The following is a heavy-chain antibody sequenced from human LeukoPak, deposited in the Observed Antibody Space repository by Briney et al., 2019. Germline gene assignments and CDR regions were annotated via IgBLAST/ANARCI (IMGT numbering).Heavy chain of an antibody. CDR3: GKGYYSDYSGPPRH. V-gene: IGHV3-43*02. D-gene: IGHD4-11*01. J-gene: IGHJ4*02. CDR2: ISGDASRS. Sequence: PGGSLRLSCEGSGFIFEDFAMCWFRQTPGKGREWVSLISGDASRSYYADSVKGRFTIYRVNGKNSLYLQMNSLRSEDTALYYCGKGYYSDYSGPPRHWGQGTLVTVSS. CDR1: GFIFEDFA.